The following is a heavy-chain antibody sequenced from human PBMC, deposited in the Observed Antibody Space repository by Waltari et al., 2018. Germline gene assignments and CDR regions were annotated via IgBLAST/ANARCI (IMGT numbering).Heavy chain of an antibody. CDR3: ARDECSGGSCQILY. CDR1: GFTFSSYA. V-gene: IGHV3-30-3*01. Sequence: QVQLVGSGGGVVQPGRSLRLSCAASGFTFSSYAMHWVRQAPGKGLEWVAVISYDGSNKYYADSVKGRFTISRDNSKNTLYLQMNSLRAEDTAVYYCARDECSGGSCQILYWGQGTLVTVSS. CDR2: ISYDGSNK. D-gene: IGHD2-15*01. J-gene: IGHJ4*02.